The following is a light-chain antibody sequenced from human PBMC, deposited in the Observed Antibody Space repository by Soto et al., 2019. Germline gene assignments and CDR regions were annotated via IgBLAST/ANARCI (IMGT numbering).Light chain of an antibody. CDR1: QSVSSSY. J-gene: IGKJ5*01. CDR2: GAS. V-gene: IGKV3-20*01. Sequence: EIVLTQSPGTLSLSPWERATLSCRASQSVSSSYLAWYQQKPGQAPRLLIYGASARATGIPDRFSGYGSGAEFTLTIRRLEPEDFAVYYCQQYGSPITFGQGTRLEIK. CDR3: QQYGSPIT.